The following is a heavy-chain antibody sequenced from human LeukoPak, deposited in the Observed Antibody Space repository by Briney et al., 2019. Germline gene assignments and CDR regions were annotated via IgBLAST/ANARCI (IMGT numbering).Heavy chain of an antibody. CDR1: GDTLTELS. J-gene: IGHJ4*02. CDR2: FVPEDGET. V-gene: IGHV1-24*01. Sequence: GSVKVSCKLSGDTLTELSMHWVRQSPGKGLEWMGGFVPEDGETIYAQKFQGRVTMTEDTSTDTAYMELSSLRSDDTAVYFCATLPRGHLFDSWGQGTLVTVSS. CDR3: ATLPRGHLFDS. D-gene: IGHD3-10*01.